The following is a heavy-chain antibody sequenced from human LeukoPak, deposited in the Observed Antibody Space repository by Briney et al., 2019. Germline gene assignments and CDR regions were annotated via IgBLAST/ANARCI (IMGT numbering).Heavy chain of an antibody. CDR1: GFSFYTDA. CDR2: ISPSSSRT. Sequence: HPGGSLRLSCAASGFSFYTDAMNWVRQAPGKGLEWVSAISPSSSRTYYADAVNGRFTISRDNSRNTLYLQMKSLRPEDTAIYYCEKASSVLKPIDSWGRGTLVTVSS. D-gene: IGHD6-6*01. V-gene: IGHV3-23*01. CDR3: EKASSVLKPIDS. J-gene: IGHJ4*02.